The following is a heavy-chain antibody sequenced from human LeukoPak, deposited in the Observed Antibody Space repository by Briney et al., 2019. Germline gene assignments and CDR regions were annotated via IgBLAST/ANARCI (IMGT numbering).Heavy chain of an antibody. CDR2: IRKDGGDI. Sequence: GGSLRLSCVASGLSFGSYWMDWVRQAPGKGLEWVANIRKDGGDIHYVDSVKGRFTISRGNAKNSVYLQMHSLRAEDTAMYYCARDAFGDFSYWGQGILVTVSS. CDR1: GLSFGSYW. CDR3: ARDAFGDFSY. V-gene: IGHV3-7*01. J-gene: IGHJ4*02. D-gene: IGHD3-10*01.